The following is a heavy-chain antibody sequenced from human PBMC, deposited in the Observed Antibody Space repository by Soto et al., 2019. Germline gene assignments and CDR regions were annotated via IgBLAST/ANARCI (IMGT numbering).Heavy chain of an antibody. CDR2: ISGSGGST. D-gene: IGHD1-26*01. Sequence: GGSLRLSCAASGFTFSSYAMSWVRQAPGKGLEWVSAISGSGGSTYYADSVKGRFTISRDNSKNTLYLQMNSLRAEDTAVYYCAKGGGSYYVYYYYGMDVWGQGTTVTVSS. V-gene: IGHV3-23*01. CDR1: GFTFSSYA. J-gene: IGHJ6*02. CDR3: AKGGGSYYVYYYYGMDV.